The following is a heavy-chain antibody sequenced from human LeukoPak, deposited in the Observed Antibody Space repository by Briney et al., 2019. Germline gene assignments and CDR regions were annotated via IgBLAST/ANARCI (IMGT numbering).Heavy chain of an antibody. CDR3: ARGWESYNSSLDY. CDR1: GDSVSSNSAG. D-gene: IGHD6-13*01. V-gene: IGHV6-1*01. J-gene: IGHJ4*02. CDR2: TYYRSKWYY. Sequence: SQTLSLTCAISGDSVSSNSAGWSWVRLSPSRGLEWLGRTYYRSKWYYDYAVSVKSRITINPDTSKNQLSLQLNSVTPEDTAVYYCARGWESYNSSLDYWGQGTLVTVSS.